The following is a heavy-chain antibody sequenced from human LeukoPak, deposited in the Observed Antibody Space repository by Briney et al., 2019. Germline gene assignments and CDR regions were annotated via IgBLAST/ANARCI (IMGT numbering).Heavy chain of an antibody. CDR2: IYTSGST. J-gene: IGHJ5*02. CDR3: ARSGTYYYDSSGYYYGNWFDP. V-gene: IGHV4-4*07. CDR1: GGSISSYY. Sequence: SETLSLTCTVSGGSISSYYRSWIRQPAGKGLEWIGRIYTSGSTNYNPSLKSRVTMSVDTSKNQFSLKLSSVTAADTAVYYCARSGTYYYDSSGYYYGNWFDPWGQGTLVTVSS. D-gene: IGHD3-22*01.